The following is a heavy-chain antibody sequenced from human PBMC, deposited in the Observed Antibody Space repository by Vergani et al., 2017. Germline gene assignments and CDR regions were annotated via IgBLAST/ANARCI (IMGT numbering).Heavy chain of an antibody. CDR1: GGSISSYY. CDR2: IYYSGST. V-gene: IGHV4-59*01. CDR3: AREGAGTGRSGI. D-gene: IGHD6-19*01. J-gene: IGHJ4*02. Sequence: QVQLQESGPGLVKPSETLSLTCTVSGGSISSYYWSWIRPPPGKGLEWIGYIYYSGSTNYNPSLKSRVTVTVDTSKNKFSLKLSAVPAADTAVYYCAREGAGTGRSGIWGQGTLVTVSS.